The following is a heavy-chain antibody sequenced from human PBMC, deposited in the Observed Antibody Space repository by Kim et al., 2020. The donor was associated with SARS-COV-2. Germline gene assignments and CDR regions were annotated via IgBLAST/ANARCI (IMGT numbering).Heavy chain of an antibody. CDR3: AKETGLTYYYDSSGYYPGYYYYGMDV. V-gene: IGHV3-33*06. CDR1: GFTFSSYA. D-gene: IGHD3-22*01. J-gene: IGHJ6*02. Sequence: GGSLRLSCAASGFTFSSYAMHWVRQAPGKGLEWVAVIWYDGSNKYYADSVKGRFTISRDNSKNTLYLQMNSLRAEDTAVYYCAKETGLTYYYDSSGYYPGYYYYGMDVWGQGPTLTVSS. CDR2: IWYDGSNK.